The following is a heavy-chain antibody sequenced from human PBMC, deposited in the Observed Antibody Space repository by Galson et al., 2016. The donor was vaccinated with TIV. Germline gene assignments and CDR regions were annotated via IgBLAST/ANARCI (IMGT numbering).Heavy chain of an antibody. D-gene: IGHD5-18*01. J-gene: IGHJ1*01. V-gene: IGHV4-4*07. CDR2: VYPSGNT. CDR3: AKEGYSDRLS. CDR1: GGSVTSSH. Sequence: SETLSLTCTVSGGSVTSSHWSWIRQPAGKGLEWIGRVYPSGNTNYSPSLKSRVTMSLDTSKNQFSLNLMSVTAAHTAVYYCAKEGYSDRLSWGQGILVTVPS.